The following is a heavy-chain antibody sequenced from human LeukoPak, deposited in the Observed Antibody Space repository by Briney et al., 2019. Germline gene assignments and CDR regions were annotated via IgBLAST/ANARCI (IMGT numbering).Heavy chain of an antibody. J-gene: IGHJ4*02. CDR3: ASTQRGDYFDY. CDR2: ISGSGGGT. D-gene: IGHD2-15*01. CDR1: GFTFNKYG. V-gene: IGHV3-23*01. Sequence: PGGSLRLSCAASGFTFNKYGMNWVRQAPGKGLEWVSAISGSGGGTYYADSVKGRFTISRDNSKNTLYLQMDSLRAEDTAVYYCASTQRGDYFDYWGQGTLVTVSS.